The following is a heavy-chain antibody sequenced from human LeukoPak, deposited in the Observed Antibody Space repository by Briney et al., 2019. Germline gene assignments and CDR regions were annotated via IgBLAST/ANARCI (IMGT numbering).Heavy chain of an antibody. Sequence: SVKVSCKASGGTFSSYAISWVRQAPGQGLEWMGGIIPIFGTANYAQKFQGRVTITADESTSTAYMELSSLRSEDTAVYYCARDGLNYYDSSGYEYYFDYWGQGTLVTVSS. CDR2: IIPIFGTA. CDR3: ARDGLNYYDSSGYEYYFDY. J-gene: IGHJ4*02. V-gene: IGHV1-69*13. CDR1: GGTFSSYA. D-gene: IGHD3-22*01.